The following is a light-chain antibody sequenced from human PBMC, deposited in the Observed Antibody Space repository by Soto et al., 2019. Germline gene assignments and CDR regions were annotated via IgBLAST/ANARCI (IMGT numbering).Light chain of an antibody. Sequence: QMSQSSASLSAYVGDRVTISCRASQGIGNALGWYQQKPGKPPKVLIYGASNLQSGVPPRFSGSGSGTDFTLAISSLQPEDSATYYCLHYVNYPWTFGQGTKVDIK. V-gene: IGKV1-6*01. CDR1: QGIGNA. CDR3: LHYVNYPWT. J-gene: IGKJ1*01. CDR2: GAS.